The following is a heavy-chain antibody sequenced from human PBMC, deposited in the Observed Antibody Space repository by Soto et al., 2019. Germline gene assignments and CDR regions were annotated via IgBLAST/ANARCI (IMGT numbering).Heavy chain of an antibody. J-gene: IGHJ4*02. CDR1: GFTFSSYG. CDR3: AKPYGGWSGLGGSDYFDY. CDR2: TSGSGGST. V-gene: IGHV3-23*01. D-gene: IGHD3-3*01. Sequence: EVQLLESGGGLVQPGGSLRLSCAVSGFTFSSYGMSWVRQAPGKGLEWVAATSGSGGSTYYADSVKGRFTISRDNSKNTLYLQMNSLRAEDTAVYYCAKPYGGWSGLGGSDYFDYWGQGTLVTVSP.